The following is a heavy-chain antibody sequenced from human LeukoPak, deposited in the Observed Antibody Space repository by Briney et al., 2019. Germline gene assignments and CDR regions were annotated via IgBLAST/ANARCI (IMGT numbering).Heavy chain of an antibody. CDR3: AISQGSYYDTSGYLGGDY. V-gene: IGHV1-18*01. CDR2: ISAYSGNT. J-gene: IGHJ4*02. Sequence: GASVKVSCKASGYTFTNYGIFWVRQAPGQGLVWMGWISAYSGNTNYAQKLQGRVTMTTETSTSTAYMELESLRSDDTAVYYCAISQGSYYDTSGYLGGDYWGQGTLVTVSS. D-gene: IGHD3-22*01. CDR1: GYTFTNYG.